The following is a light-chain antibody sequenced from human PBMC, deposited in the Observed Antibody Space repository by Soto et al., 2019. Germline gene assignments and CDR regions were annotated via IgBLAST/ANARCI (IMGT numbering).Light chain of an antibody. CDR2: ETS. V-gene: IGKV1-5*03. CDR1: QSFSTW. J-gene: IGKJ4*01. CDR3: QQYNINPLS. Sequence: DIQMTQSPSTLSASVGDRVTITCRASQSFSTWLAWYQQKPGKAPNLLIYETSNLESGVPSRFSDSGSETEFTLTISSLQPDDFATYYCQQYNINPLSFGGGTKVEIK.